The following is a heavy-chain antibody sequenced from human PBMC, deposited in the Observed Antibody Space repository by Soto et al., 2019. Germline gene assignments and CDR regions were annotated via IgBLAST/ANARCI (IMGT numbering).Heavy chain of an antibody. CDR1: GFTFSSYA. CDR2: ISYDGSNK. Sequence: QVQLVESGGGVVQPGRSLRLSCAASGFTFSSYAMHWVRQAPGKGLGWVAVISYDGSNKYYADSVKGRFTISRDNSKNTLYLQMNSLRAEDTAVYYCARDAHGSGSYWYFDYWGQGTLVTVSS. J-gene: IGHJ4*02. CDR3: ARDAHGSGSYWYFDY. D-gene: IGHD1-26*01. V-gene: IGHV3-30-3*01.